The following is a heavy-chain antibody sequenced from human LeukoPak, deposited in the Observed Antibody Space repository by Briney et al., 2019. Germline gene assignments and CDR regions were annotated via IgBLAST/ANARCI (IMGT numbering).Heavy chain of an antibody. CDR2: IYYSGST. D-gene: IGHD1-26*01. V-gene: IGHV4-39*01. Sequence: SETLSLTCTVSGGSISSSSYYWGWIRQPPGKGLEWIGSIYYSGSTYYNPSLKSRVTISVDTSKNQFSLKLSSVTAADTAVYYCARLYGKAPPSSAAFDIWGQGTMVTVSS. CDR1: GGSISSSSYY. CDR3: ARLYGKAPPSSAAFDI. J-gene: IGHJ3*02.